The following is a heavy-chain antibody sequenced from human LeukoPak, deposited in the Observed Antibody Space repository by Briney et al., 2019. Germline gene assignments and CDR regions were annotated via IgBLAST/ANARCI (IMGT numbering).Heavy chain of an antibody. J-gene: IGHJ4*02. D-gene: IGHD3-22*01. Sequence: ASVKVSCKASGYTFTSYAMNWVRQAPGQGLEWMGWINTNTGNPTYAQGFTGRFVSSLDTSVSTAYLQISSLKAEDTAVYYCARDPDPYYYDSSGSLFDYWGQGTLVTVSS. CDR2: INTNTGNP. CDR1: GYTFTSYA. V-gene: IGHV7-4-1*02. CDR3: ARDPDPYYYDSSGSLFDY.